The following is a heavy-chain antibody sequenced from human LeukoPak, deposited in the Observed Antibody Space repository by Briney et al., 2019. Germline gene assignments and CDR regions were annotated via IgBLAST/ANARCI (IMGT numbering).Heavy chain of an antibody. D-gene: IGHD5-18*01. V-gene: IGHV3-66*01. Sequence: QSGGSLRLSCAASGFTVSDNYMSWVRQAPGKGLEWVSLMHSGGDTYYADSVKGRFTISGDISKNTLYLQMNSLRAEDTAVYYCARDPGYSYGIDYWGQGTLVTVSS. CDR2: MHSGGDT. CDR3: ARDPGYSYGIDY. CDR1: GFTVSDNY. J-gene: IGHJ4*02.